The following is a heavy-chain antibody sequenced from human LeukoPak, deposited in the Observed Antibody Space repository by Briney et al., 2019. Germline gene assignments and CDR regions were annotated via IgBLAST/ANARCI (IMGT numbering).Heavy chain of an antibody. Sequence: GGSLRLSCAASGFTFSSYSMNGVRQAPGKGLEWVSSISSSSSYIYYADSVKGRFTISRDNAKNSLYLQMNSLRAEDTAVYYCARDLYSTMVRGVSGYWGQGTLVTVSS. J-gene: IGHJ4*02. CDR3: ARDLYSTMVRGVSGY. V-gene: IGHV3-21*01. CDR1: GFTFSSYS. CDR2: ISSSSSYI. D-gene: IGHD3-10*01.